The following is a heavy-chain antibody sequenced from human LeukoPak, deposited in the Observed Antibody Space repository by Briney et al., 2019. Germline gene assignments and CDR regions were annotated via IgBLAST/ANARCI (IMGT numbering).Heavy chain of an antibody. CDR1: GFTFSSYS. CDR3: ARVVVAATGGFDP. V-gene: IGHV3-21*01. CDR2: ISSSSSYI. D-gene: IGHD2-15*01. Sequence: GGSLRLSCAASGFTFSSYSMNWVRQAPGKGLEWVSSISSSSSYIYYADSVKGRFTISRDNAKNSLYLQMNSLRAEDTAVYYCARVVVAATGGFDPWGQGTLVTVSS. J-gene: IGHJ5*02.